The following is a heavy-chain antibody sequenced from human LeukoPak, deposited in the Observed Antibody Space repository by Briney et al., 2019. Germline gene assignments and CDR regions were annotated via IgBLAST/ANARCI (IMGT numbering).Heavy chain of an antibody. CDR1: GYTFTSYD. CDR2: MNPNSGNT. J-gene: IGHJ6*02. V-gene: IGHV1-8*01. D-gene: IGHD3-10*01. CDR3: ARGFGEVYYYGMDV. Sequence: ASVKVSCKASGYTFTSYDINWVRQATGQGLEWMGWMNPNSGNTGYAQKFQGRVTMTRNTSISTAYMELSSLRSEDTAVYYCARGFGEVYYYGMDVCGQGTTVTVSS.